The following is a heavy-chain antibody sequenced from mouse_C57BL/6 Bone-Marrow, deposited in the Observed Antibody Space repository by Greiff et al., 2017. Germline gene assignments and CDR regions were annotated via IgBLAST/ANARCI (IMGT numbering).Heavy chain of an antibody. CDR1: GFNIKDDY. D-gene: IGHD1-1*01. CDR3: TTVVLY. J-gene: IGHJ2*01. Sequence: VQLQQSGAELVRPGASVKLSCTASGFNIKDDYMHWVKQRPEQGLEWIGWIDPENGDTEYASKFPGEATISADTPSNTAYLQLRSLTSEDTAVYYCTTVVLYWGQGTPLTVSS. V-gene: IGHV14-4*01. CDR2: IDPENGDT.